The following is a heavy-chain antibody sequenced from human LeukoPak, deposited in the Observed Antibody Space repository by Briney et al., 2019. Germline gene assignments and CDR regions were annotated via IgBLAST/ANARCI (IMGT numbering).Heavy chain of an antibody. CDR2: INHSGST. CDR1: GGSFSGYY. Sequence: SETLSLTCAVYGGSFSGYYWSWIRQPPGKGLEWIGEINHSGSTNYNPSLKSRVTISVDTSKNQFSLKLSSVTAADTAVYYCARAWRGYVWGSYRYQDNWFDPWGQGTLVTVSS. J-gene: IGHJ5*02. V-gene: IGHV4-34*01. D-gene: IGHD3-16*02. CDR3: ARAWRGYVWGSYRYQDNWFDP.